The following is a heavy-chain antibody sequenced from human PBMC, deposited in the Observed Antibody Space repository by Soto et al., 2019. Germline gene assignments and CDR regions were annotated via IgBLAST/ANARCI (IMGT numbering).Heavy chain of an antibody. V-gene: IGHV3-30*18. CDR1: GFTFSSYG. J-gene: IGHJ4*02. CDR3: AKDPGTGSSWPYYFDY. Sequence: GGSLRLSCAASGFTFSSYGMHWVRQAPGKGLEWVAVITYDGSNKYYADSVKGRFTISRDNSENTLYLQMNSLRAEDTAVYYCAKDPGTGSSWPYYFDYWGQGTLVTVSS. CDR2: ITYDGSNK. D-gene: IGHD6-13*01.